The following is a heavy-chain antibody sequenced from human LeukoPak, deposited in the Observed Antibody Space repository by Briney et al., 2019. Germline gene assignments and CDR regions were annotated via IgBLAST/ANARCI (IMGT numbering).Heavy chain of an antibody. Sequence: SETLSLTXAVYGGSFSGYYWSWIRQPPGKGLEWIGEINHSGSTNYNPSLKSRVTISVDTSKNQLSLKLNSVTAADTAVYYCARYIWGSYPTFEDYWGQGSLLTVSS. V-gene: IGHV4-34*01. CDR3: ARYIWGSYPTFEDY. J-gene: IGHJ4*02. CDR2: INHSGST. CDR1: GGSFSGYY. D-gene: IGHD3-16*02.